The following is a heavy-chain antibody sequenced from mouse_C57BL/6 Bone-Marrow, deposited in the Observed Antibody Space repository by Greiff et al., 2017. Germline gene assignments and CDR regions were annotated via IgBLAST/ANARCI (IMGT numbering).Heavy chain of an antibody. D-gene: IGHD1-1*01. CDR3: ASLRQYYFDY. CDR2: INPNYGTT. CDR1: GYSFTDYN. J-gene: IGHJ2*01. Sequence: VQLQQSGPELVKPGASVKISCKASGYSFTDYNMNWVKQSNGKSLEWIGVINPNYGTTSYNQKFKGKATLPVDQSSSTSYLKLNSLTSEDSAVYSCASLRQYYFDYWGQCTTLTFSS. V-gene: IGHV1-39*01.